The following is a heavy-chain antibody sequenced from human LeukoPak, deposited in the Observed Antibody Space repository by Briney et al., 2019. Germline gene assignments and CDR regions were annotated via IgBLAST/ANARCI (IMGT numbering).Heavy chain of an antibody. J-gene: IGHJ3*02. CDR1: GGSISSSSYY. Sequence: SETLSLTCTVSGGSISSSSYYWGWIRQPPGKWLEWIGSIYYSGSTYYNPSLKSRVTISVDTSKNQFSLKLSSVTAADTAVYYCASPYSYGPVAAFDIWGQGTMVTVSS. V-gene: IGHV4-39*01. CDR3: ASPYSYGPVAAFDI. CDR2: IYYSGST. D-gene: IGHD5-18*01.